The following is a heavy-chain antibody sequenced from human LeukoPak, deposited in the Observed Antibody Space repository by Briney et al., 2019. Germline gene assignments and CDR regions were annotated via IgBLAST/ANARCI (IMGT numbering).Heavy chain of an antibody. CDR1: GGSITGYY. V-gene: IGHV4-59*01. J-gene: IGHJ6*02. D-gene: IGHD2-2*01. Sequence: SETLSLTCAVSGGSITGYYWSWLRQTPGKGLEWIGYIYYTGSTNYNSSLRSRVTIPIDTSRNRFSLKLNSVTAADTAIYYCARDSQPFLVQPPSARHYYGMDVWGQGTTVAVSS. CDR2: IYYTGST. CDR3: ARDSQPFLVQPPSARHYYGMDV.